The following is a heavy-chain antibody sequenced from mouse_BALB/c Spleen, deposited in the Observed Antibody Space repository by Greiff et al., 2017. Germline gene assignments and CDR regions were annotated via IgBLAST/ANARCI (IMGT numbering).Heavy chain of an antibody. V-gene: IGHV1-14*01. CDR1: GYTFTSYV. CDR2: INPYNDGT. Sequence: EVQLQQSGPELVKPGASVKMSCKASGYTFTSYVMHWVKQKPGQGLEWIGYINPYNDGTKYNEKFKGKATLTSDKSSSTAYMELSSLTSEDSAVYYCARRSIYYDYDDYAMDYWGQGTSVTVSS. J-gene: IGHJ4*01. CDR3: ARRSIYYDYDDYAMDY. D-gene: IGHD2-4*01.